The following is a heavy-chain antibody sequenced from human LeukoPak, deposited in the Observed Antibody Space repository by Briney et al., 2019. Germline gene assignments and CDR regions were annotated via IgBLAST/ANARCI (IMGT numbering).Heavy chain of an antibody. CDR3: ARAYCSSTSCYIDS. Sequence: PWASVKVSCKASGYTFTSYGISWVRQAPGQGLEWMGWISAYNGNTNYAQKLQGRVTMTTDTSTSTAYMELRSLRSDDTAVYYCARAYCSSTSCYIDSWGQGTLVTVSS. CDR1: GYTFTSYG. CDR2: ISAYNGNT. V-gene: IGHV1-18*01. J-gene: IGHJ5*01. D-gene: IGHD2-2*02.